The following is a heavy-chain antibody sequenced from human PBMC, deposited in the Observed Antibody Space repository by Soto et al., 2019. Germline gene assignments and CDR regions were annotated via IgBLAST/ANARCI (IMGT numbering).Heavy chain of an antibody. D-gene: IGHD3-16*01. CDR3: ARDIVPTTGTMVWGNWFDP. V-gene: IGHV1-18*01. CDR1: GYTFTSYG. CDR2: ISAYNGNT. Sequence: QVQLVQSGAEVKKPGASVKVSCKASGYTFTSYGINWVRQAPGQGLEWMGWISAYNGNTNYAQKLQGRVTMTTDTSTRTAYMELRSLRSDVTAVYYCARDIVPTTGTMVWGNWFDPWGQGTVVTVSS. J-gene: IGHJ5*02.